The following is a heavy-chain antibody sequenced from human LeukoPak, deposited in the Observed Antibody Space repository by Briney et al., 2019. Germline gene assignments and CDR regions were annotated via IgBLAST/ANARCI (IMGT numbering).Heavy chain of an antibody. CDR3: ARDLGVVGAIHDAFDI. Sequence: GSLRLSCAASGFTFSSYWMTRVRQPPGKGLEWIGEIYHSGSTNYNPSLKSRVTVSVDKSKNQFSLKLSSVTAADTAMYYCARDLGVVGAIHDAFDIWGQGTMVTVSS. CDR2: IYHSGST. V-gene: IGHV4-4*02. J-gene: IGHJ3*02. CDR1: GFTFSSYW. D-gene: IGHD1-26*01.